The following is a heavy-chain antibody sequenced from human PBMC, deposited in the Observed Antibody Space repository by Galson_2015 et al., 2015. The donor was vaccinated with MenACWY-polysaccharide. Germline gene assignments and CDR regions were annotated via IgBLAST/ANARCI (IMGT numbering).Heavy chain of an antibody. V-gene: IGHV4-4*02. Sequence: KGLEWIGEIYRSASTNYNPSFSSRVSISVDRSKKQFSLRLTSVTAADTAVYYCARDLLDENDFWGQGILVTVSS. D-gene: IGHD3-10*01. CDR3: ARDLLDENDF. J-gene: IGHJ4*02. CDR2: IYRSAST.